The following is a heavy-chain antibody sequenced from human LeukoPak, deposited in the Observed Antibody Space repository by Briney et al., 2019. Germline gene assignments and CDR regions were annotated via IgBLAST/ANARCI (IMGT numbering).Heavy chain of an antibody. Sequence: SETLSLTCTVSGGSITTYYWSWVRQPPGKGLEWIGYSSNNGSTKYNPSLKSRVTISVDTSMNQFSLRLKSMTAADTAVYYCARRGPGGRAFDIWGQGTMVPVSS. CDR1: GGSITTYY. V-gene: IGHV4-59*08. CDR2: SSNNGST. D-gene: IGHD3-10*01. CDR3: ARRGPGGRAFDI. J-gene: IGHJ3*02.